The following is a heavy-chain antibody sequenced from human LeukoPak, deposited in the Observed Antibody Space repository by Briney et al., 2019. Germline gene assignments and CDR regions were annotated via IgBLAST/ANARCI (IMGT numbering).Heavy chain of an antibody. D-gene: IGHD6-19*01. Sequence: SVKVSCKASGGTFSSYAIGWVRQAPGQGLEWMGRIIPIFGTANYAQKFQGRVTITTDESTSTAYMELSSLRSEDTAVYYCARRLIAVAGTGAFDIWGQGTMVTVSS. CDR3: ARRLIAVAGTGAFDI. CDR1: GGTFSSYA. CDR2: IIPIFGTA. J-gene: IGHJ3*02. V-gene: IGHV1-69*05.